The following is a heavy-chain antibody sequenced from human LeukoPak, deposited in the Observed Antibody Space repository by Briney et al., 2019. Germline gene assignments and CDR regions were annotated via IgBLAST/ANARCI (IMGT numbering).Heavy chain of an antibody. D-gene: IGHD5-18*01. J-gene: IGHJ3*02. CDR2: IWFDGSKK. Sequence: GRSLRLSCAASGFTFSTYGVHWVRQAPGKGLEWVAVIWFDGSKKYYADSVKGRFTISRDNSKNTLFLQMNSLRAEDTAVYYCAREHYTVDTAMVTGAFDIWGQGTMVTVS. CDR1: GFTFSTYG. V-gene: IGHV3-33*01. CDR3: AREHYTVDTAMVTGAFDI.